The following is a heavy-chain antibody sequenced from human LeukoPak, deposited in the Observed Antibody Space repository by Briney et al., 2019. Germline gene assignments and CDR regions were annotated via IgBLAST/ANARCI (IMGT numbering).Heavy chain of an antibody. CDR1: GGSFSGYY. J-gene: IGHJ5*02. Sequence: PSETLSLTCAVYGGSFSGYYWSWIRQPPGKGLDWIGEINHSGSTNYNPSLKSRVTISVDTSKNQFSLKLSSVTAADTAVYYCARGGRGSYTWGQGTLVTVSS. D-gene: IGHD3-16*01. CDR3: ARGGRGSYT. V-gene: IGHV4-34*01. CDR2: INHSGST.